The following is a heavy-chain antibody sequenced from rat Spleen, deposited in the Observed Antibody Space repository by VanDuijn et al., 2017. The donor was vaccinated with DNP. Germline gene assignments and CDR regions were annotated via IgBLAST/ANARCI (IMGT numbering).Heavy chain of an antibody. CDR1: GFTFSDYN. Sequence: EVQLVETGGGLVQFGRSLKLSCAASGFTFSDYNMAWVRQAPKKGLEWVATITYDGSRTYCRDSVKGRFTISRDNTKSTLYLQMDSLRSEDTATYYCTTFEGTNAWGQGTSVTVSS. J-gene: IGHJ4*01. D-gene: IGHD1-11*01. V-gene: IGHV5S10*01. CDR3: TTFEGTNA. CDR2: ITYDGSRT.